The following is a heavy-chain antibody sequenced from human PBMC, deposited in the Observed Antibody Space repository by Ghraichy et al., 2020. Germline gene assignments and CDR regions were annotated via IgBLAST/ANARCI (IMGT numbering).Heavy chain of an antibody. CDR3: AAEGPSYGMDV. Sequence: GGSLRLSCAASGITFDDYAMHWVRQAPGKGLEWVSGITGNSANIGYADSVKGRFTISRDNAKKSLYLQMNSLRPEDTALYYCAAEGPSYGMDVWGQGTTVTVSS. J-gene: IGHJ6*02. V-gene: IGHV3-9*01. CDR2: ITGNSANI. CDR1: GITFDDYA.